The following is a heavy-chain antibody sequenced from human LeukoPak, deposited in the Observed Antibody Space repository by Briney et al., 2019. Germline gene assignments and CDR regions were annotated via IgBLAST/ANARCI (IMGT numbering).Heavy chain of an antibody. CDR1: GFTVSNNY. V-gene: IGHV3-66*01. Sequence: GGSLRLSCAASGFTVSNNYMRWVRQAPGKGLEWVSLIYSGGSTYYADSVKGRFIISRDNAKNSLYLQMNSLRAEDTAVYYCARDGENYYDSSGYLPDYWGQGTLVTVSS. CDR2: IYSGGST. CDR3: ARDGENYYDSSGYLPDY. J-gene: IGHJ4*02. D-gene: IGHD3-22*01.